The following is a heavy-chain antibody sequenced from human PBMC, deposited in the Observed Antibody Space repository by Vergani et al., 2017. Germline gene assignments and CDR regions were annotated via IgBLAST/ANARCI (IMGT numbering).Heavy chain of an antibody. Sequence: QVQLVQSGAEVKKPGASVKVSCKASGYTFTSYDINWVRQATGQGLEWMGWMNPNSGXTGYAQKFQGRVTMTRNTSISTAYMELSSLRSEDTAVYYCARGRISGSSRPRKHYYYYMDVWGKGTTVTVSS. CDR3: ARGRISGSSRPRKHYYYYMDV. J-gene: IGHJ6*03. D-gene: IGHD6-6*01. CDR2: MNPNSGXT. CDR1: GYTFTSYD. V-gene: IGHV1-8*01.